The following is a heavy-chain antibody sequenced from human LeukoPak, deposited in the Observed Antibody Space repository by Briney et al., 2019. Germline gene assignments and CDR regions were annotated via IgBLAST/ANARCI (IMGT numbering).Heavy chain of an antibody. V-gene: IGHV4-61*08. D-gene: IGHD5-18*01. J-gene: IGHJ6*03. CDR2: IYYSGST. CDR3: ARVDTAMVGYYYYYYYMDV. CDR1: GGSISSGDYY. Sequence: SETLSLTCTVSGGSISSGDYYWSWIRQPPGKGLEWIGYIYYSGSTNYNPSLKSRVTISVDTSKNQFSLKLSSVTAADTAVYYCARVDTAMVGYYYYYYYMDVWGKGTTVTVSS.